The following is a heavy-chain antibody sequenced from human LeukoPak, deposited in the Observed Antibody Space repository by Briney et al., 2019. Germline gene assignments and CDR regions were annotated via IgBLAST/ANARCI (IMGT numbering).Heavy chain of an antibody. CDR3: ARCASGSIDY. CDR2: IYYSGIT. Sequence: SETLSLTCSVSGGSISSYYWSWVRQPPGKGLEWIGDIYYSGITNYNPSIKSRVIISVDTSKNQFSLKLSSVTAADTAVYYCARCASGSIDYWGQGTLVTVSS. V-gene: IGHV4-59*01. CDR1: GGSISSYY. J-gene: IGHJ4*02. D-gene: IGHD5-12*01.